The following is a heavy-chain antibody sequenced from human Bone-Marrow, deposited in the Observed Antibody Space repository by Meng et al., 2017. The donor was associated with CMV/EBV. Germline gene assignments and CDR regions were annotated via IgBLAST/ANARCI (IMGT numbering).Heavy chain of an antibody. CDR3: TRGDSYVPFDY. CDR2: ISSSSSYI. D-gene: IGHD2-21*01. Sequence: GESLKISCAASGFTFSSYSMNWVRQAPGKGLEWVSSISSSSSYIYYADSVKGRFTISRDNFKNTLYVELNSLRPDDTAIYYCTRGDSYVPFDYWGQGTLVTVSS. V-gene: IGHV3-21*01. CDR1: GFTFSSYS. J-gene: IGHJ4*02.